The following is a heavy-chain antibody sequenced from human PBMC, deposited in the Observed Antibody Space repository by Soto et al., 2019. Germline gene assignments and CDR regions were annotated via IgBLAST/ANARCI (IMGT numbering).Heavy chain of an antibody. Sequence: GASVKVSCKASGYTFTSYGISWVRQAPGQGLEWMGWISAHNGNTKYEQKLQGRVTMTTDTSTSTAYMELRSLRSDDTAVYYCARDLGGFPAYWGQGTLVTVSS. J-gene: IGHJ4*02. D-gene: IGHD5-12*01. CDR2: ISAHNGNT. CDR3: ARDLGGFPAY. CDR1: GYTFTSYG. V-gene: IGHV1-18*01.